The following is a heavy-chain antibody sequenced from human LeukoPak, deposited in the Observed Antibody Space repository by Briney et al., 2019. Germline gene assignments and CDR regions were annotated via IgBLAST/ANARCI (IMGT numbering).Heavy chain of an antibody. J-gene: IGHJ5*02. Sequence: PGGSLRLSCAASGFTFSSYAMSWVRQAPGKGLEWVSAISGSGGSTYYADSVKGRFTISRDNSKNTLYLLMNSLRAEDTAVYYCAKEEYSSSFSSWFDPWGQGTLVTVSS. D-gene: IGHD6-6*01. V-gene: IGHV3-23*01. CDR2: ISGSGGST. CDR3: AKEEYSSSFSSWFDP. CDR1: GFTFSSYA.